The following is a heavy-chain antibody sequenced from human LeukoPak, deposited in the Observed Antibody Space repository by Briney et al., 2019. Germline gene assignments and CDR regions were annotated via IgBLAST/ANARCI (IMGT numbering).Heavy chain of an antibody. CDR2: ISSTSSTI. J-gene: IGHJ3*02. CDR1: GFTFSSFS. V-gene: IGHV3-48*02. CDR3: ARTYSGDVFDI. D-gene: IGHD4-11*01. Sequence: GGSLRLSCVASGFTFSSFSMNWVRQAPGKGLEWVSYISSTSSTIYYADSVKGRFTISRDNAKNSLYLQINSLRDEDTAVYYCARTYSGDVFDIWGQGTMVTVSS.